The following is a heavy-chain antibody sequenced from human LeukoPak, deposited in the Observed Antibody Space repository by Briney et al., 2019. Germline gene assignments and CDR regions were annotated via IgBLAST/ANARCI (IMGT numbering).Heavy chain of an antibody. D-gene: IGHD3-10*01. CDR2: IRGDGGDT. V-gene: IGHV3-74*01. CDR3: ARDRVLGSGSSDY. Sequence: GGSLRLSCTVSGFTFSNYWMHWVRQAPGKGLVWVSRIRGDGGDTNYADSVKGRFTVSRDNAKNTLYLQMNSLTTEDTAVYFCARDRVLGSGSSDYWGQGTLVTVSS. J-gene: IGHJ4*02. CDR1: GFTFSNYW.